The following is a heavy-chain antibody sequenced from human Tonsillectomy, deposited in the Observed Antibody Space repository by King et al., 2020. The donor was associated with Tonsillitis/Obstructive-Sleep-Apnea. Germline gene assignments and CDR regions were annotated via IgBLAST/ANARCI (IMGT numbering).Heavy chain of an antibody. V-gene: IGHV3-23*04. J-gene: IGHJ3*02. CDR2: ISGSGGSI. CDR3: AKDLAYCSSTSCFDAFDI. Sequence: VQLVESGGGLVQPGGSLRLSCAASGFTFSSYAMTWVRQAPGKGLEWVSVISGSGGSIYYADSVKGRFTISRDNSKNTLYLQMNSLRAEDTAVYYCAKDLAYCSSTSCFDAFDIWGQGTMVTVSS. CDR1: GFTFSSYA. D-gene: IGHD2-2*01.